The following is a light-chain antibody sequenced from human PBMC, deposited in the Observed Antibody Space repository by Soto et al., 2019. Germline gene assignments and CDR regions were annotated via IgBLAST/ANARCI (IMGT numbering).Light chain of an antibody. CDR2: AAS. J-gene: IGKJ4*01. Sequence: MQMTQSPSSLSASVGDRVTITCRASQGISNYLAWYQQKPWKVPKLLIYAASTLQLGVPSRFSGSRSGTEFTLTIAGLQPEDVGTYYGQKYYVAPCFGGGTKVLIK. CDR3: QKYYVAPC. V-gene: IGKV1-27*01. CDR1: QGISNY.